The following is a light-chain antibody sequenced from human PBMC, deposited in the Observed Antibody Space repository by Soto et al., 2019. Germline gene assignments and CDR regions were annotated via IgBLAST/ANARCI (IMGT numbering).Light chain of an antibody. J-gene: IGKJ4*01. CDR1: QSVSSY. CDR2: AAS. Sequence: EIVLTQSPAILSLSPGERATLSCRASQSVSSYLTWYQQKPGQAPSLLIYAASNRATGIPARFSGSGSGTDFTITISSLEPEDSAVYYCQQRSDWPITSGGGTKVEIQ. CDR3: QQRSDWPIT. V-gene: IGKV3-11*01.